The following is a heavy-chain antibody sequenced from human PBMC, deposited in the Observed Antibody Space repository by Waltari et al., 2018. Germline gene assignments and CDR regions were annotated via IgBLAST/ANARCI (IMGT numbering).Heavy chain of an antibody. V-gene: IGHV3-74*01. Sequence: EVQLVESGGGLVQPGGYLRLSCAASGFLFSKHWMHWVRQAPGKGLVSVSQINTDGSITSYADSVKGRFTISRDNAKNTLYLQMNSLRAEDTALYYCVLYSSIVLGGYWGQGNLVTVSS. J-gene: IGHJ4*02. CDR2: INTDGSIT. D-gene: IGHD6-13*01. CDR3: VLYSSIVLGGY. CDR1: GFLFSKHW.